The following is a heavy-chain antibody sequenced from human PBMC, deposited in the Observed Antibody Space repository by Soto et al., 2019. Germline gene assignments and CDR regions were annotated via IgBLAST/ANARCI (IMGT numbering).Heavy chain of an antibody. CDR1: GFSLSSYW. CDR2: MNQDGSES. CDR3: GRLSTSAGRRDLAC. Sequence: EVQLVESGGGLVQPGGSLRLSCAASGFSLSSYWMSWVRQAPGKGLEWVANMNQDGSESDYVGSVKGRFTFTRDNAKNSLYLQINHLRAEDTACYYLGRLSTSAGRRDLACWGQGTLVTVSS. V-gene: IGHV3-7*01. J-gene: IGHJ4*02.